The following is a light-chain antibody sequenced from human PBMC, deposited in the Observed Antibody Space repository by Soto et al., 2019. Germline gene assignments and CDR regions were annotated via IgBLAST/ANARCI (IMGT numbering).Light chain of an antibody. CDR1: QGVSKK. Sequence: RILSLSPGTLAISPGKSTPVSXSDSQGVSKKLAWCQQQTLXXTTLXXXGEXTRATAIPARLIGSGCGTEFTLILISMQSADFLAYYCQQYNKWPTVTFGGGTKVDIK. J-gene: IGKJ4*01. CDR3: QQYNKWPTVT. CDR2: GEX. V-gene: IGKV3-15*01.